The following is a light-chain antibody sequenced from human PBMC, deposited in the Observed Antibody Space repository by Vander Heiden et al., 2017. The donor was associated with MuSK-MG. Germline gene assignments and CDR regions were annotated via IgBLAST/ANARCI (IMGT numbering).Light chain of an antibody. CDR1: QGISNY. J-gene: IGKJ1*01. CDR3: HKDNTEPRT. CDR2: AAS. Sequence: DIHMTQSPSSLSASVGDRVTITCRASQGISNYLAWYQQKPGKVPKLLIYAASTLQSGVPSRSSGYGSGTDFTLTISILKPEDVATYYSHKDNTEPRTFGQGTKLEIK. V-gene: IGKV1-27*01.